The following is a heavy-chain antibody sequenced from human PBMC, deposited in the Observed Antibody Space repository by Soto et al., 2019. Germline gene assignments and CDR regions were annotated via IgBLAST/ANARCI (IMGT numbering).Heavy chain of an antibody. CDR2: INHSGST. CDR1: GGSFSGYY. J-gene: IGHJ6*02. D-gene: IGHD3-3*01. Sequence: LSLTCAVYGGSFSGYYWSWIRQPPGKGLEWIGEINHSGSTNYNPSLKSRVTISVDTSKNQFSLKLSSVTAADTAVYYCARGFWSGSYSGGLGMDVWGQGSTVTVSS. CDR3: ARGFWSGSYSGGLGMDV. V-gene: IGHV4-34*01.